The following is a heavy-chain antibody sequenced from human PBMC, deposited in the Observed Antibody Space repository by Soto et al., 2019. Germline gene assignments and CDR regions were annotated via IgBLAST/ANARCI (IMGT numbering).Heavy chain of an antibody. CDR1: GGSISSGGYY. CDR3: ARGGIAAARAYDDAFDI. V-gene: IGHV4-31*03. D-gene: IGHD6-13*01. J-gene: IGHJ3*02. CDR2: IYYSGST. Sequence: QVQLQESGPGLVKPSQTLSLTCTVSGGSISSGGYYWSWIRQHPGKGLEWIGYIYYSGSTYYNPSLKSRVTISVDTSKNQLSLKLSSVTAADTAVYYCARGGIAAARAYDDAFDIWGQGTMVTVSS.